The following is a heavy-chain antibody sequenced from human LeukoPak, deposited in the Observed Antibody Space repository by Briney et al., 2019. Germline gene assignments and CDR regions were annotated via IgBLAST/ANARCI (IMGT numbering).Heavy chain of an antibody. CDR3: ARVVDSSSRYYFDY. Sequence: SVKVSCKASGYTFTDYFMHWVRQAPGQGLVWMGWINTDSGGTAYAQKFQGRVTMTRDPSISTAYMELSRLRSDDTAVYYCARVVDSSSRYYFDYWGQGTLVTVSS. D-gene: IGHD6-13*01. CDR1: GYTFTDYF. V-gene: IGHV1-2*02. J-gene: IGHJ4*02. CDR2: INTDSGGT.